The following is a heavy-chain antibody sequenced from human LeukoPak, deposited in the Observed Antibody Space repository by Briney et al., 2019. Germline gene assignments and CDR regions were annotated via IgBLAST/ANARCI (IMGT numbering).Heavy chain of an antibody. Sequence: GGPLTLSCRPSGLPFSSYNMHWLRRARGEGVEGVSSISKSSRYIYYADSVKGRFIISRDNAKSSLYMQMNSLSAEDRAVYYCASLRSGRHDYWGQGTLVTVSS. V-gene: IGHV3-21*01. D-gene: IGHD3-10*01. CDR1: GLPFSSYN. CDR2: ISKSSRYI. CDR3: ASLRSGRHDY. J-gene: IGHJ4*02.